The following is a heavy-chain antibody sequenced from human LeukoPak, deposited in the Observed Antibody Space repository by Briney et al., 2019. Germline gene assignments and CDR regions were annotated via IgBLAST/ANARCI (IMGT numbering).Heavy chain of an antibody. CDR2: INPSSGGT. J-gene: IGHJ4*02. D-gene: IGHD1-26*01. CDR1: GYTFTGYY. CDR3: ACVVGATSEKSN. V-gene: IGHV1-2*02. Sequence: ASVKVSCKTSGYTFTGYYIHWVRQAPGQGLEWMGWINPSSGGTIYAQKFQGRVTMTRHTSINTAFMELSRLRSDDTAVYYCACVVGATSEKSNWGQGTLVTVSS.